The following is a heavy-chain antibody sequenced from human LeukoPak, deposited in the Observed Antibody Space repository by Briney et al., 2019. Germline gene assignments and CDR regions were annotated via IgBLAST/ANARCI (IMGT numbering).Heavy chain of an antibody. CDR2: INPSGGST. CDR3: ARLAAGGNPYKGLDY. V-gene: IGHV1-46*01. J-gene: IGHJ4*02. CDR1: GYTFTSYY. Sequence: ASVKVSCKASGYTFTSYYMHWVRQAPGQELEWMGIINPSGGSTSYAQKFQGRVTMTRDMSMSTVYMELSSLRSEDTAVYYCARLAAGGNPYKGLDYWGQGTLVTVSS. D-gene: IGHD4-23*01.